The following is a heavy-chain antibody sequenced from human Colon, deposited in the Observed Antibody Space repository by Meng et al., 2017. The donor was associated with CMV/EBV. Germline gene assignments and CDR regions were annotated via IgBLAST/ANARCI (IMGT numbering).Heavy chain of an antibody. CDR2: IYYSGCTHYNPPPP. J-gene: IGHJ4*02. Sequence: SETLSLTCSVSGTFISSSSFYWGWFRQPPGKGLEWIGSIYYSGCTHYNPPPPHYNPSLKSRSTMSVDLSKNQFSLNLSSVTAADTAVYFCARGGTTVRTRFDYWGLGTLVTVSS. CDR3: ARGGTTVRTRFDY. V-gene: IGHV4-39*07. D-gene: IGHD4-17*01. CDR1: GTFISSSSFY.